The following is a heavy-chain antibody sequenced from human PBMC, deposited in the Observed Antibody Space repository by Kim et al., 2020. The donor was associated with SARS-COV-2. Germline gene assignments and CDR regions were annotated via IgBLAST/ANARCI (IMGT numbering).Heavy chain of an antibody. J-gene: IGHJ3*02. D-gene: IGHD6-19*01. CDR1: GDSVSSNSAA. CDR3: ARDVRKQWLDQDAFDI. Sequence: SQTLSLTCAISGDSVSSNSAAWNWIRQSPSRGLEWLGRTYYRSKWYNDYAVSVKSRITINPDTSKNQFSLQLNSVTPEDTAVYYCARDVRKQWLDQDAFDIWGQGTMVTVSS. CDR2: TYYRSKWYN. V-gene: IGHV6-1*01.